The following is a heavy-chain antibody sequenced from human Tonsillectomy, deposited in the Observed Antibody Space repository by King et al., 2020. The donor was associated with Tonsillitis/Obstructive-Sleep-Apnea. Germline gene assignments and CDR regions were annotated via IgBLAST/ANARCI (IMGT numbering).Heavy chain of an antibody. Sequence: QLVQSGAEVKKPGASVKVSCKASGYTFTNYGISWVRQAPGQGLEWMAWISAHNGHTNYEQKHQGRVTITNDTSTSTAYMELRSLRSDDTAVYYCAKDSMCHCYDSSGYYTFNYWGQGTLVTVSA. CDR3: AKDSMCHCYDSSGYYTFNY. V-gene: IGHV1-18*01. CDR1: GYTFTNYG. CDR2: ISAHNGHT. J-gene: IGHJ4*02. D-gene: IGHD3-22*01.